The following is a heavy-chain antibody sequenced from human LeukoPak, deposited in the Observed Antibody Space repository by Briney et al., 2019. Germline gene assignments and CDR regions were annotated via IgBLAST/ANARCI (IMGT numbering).Heavy chain of an antibody. D-gene: IGHD6-13*01. CDR1: GGTFTSYA. Sequence: SVKVSCKASGGTFTSYAISWVRQAPGQGLGWMGGIIPIFGTANYAQKFQGRVTITADESTSTAYMELSSLRSEDTAVYYCAREGIAAEGLFDYWGQGTLVTVSS. J-gene: IGHJ4*02. V-gene: IGHV1-69*13. CDR3: AREGIAAEGLFDY. CDR2: IIPIFGTA.